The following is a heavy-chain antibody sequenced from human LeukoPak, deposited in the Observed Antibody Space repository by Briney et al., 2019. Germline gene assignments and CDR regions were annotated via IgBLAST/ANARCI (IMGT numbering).Heavy chain of an antibody. CDR1: GFTFSSYW. CDR3: ARVPSSGWEGSVDY. D-gene: IGHD6-19*01. V-gene: IGHV3-74*01. Sequence: GGSLRLSCAASGFTFSSYWMHWVRQAPGKGLVWVSRINSDGSSTSYADSVKGRFTISRDNAKNTLYLQMNSLRAEDTAVYYCARVPSSGWEGSVDYWGQGTLVIVSS. CDR2: INSDGSST. J-gene: IGHJ4*02.